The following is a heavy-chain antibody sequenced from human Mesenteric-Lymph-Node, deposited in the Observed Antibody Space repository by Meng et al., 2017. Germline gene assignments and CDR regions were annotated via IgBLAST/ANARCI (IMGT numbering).Heavy chain of an antibody. Sequence: GGSLRLSCAASGFTFNIYELIWVRQAPGKGLEWVSYITGSGATIYYAGSVKGRFTISRDNAKNSLYLQMDSLRAADTALYYCARNEYYYGSGTYRVYVDYWGQGTLVTVSS. CDR1: GFTFNIYE. CDR2: ITGSGATI. V-gene: IGHV3-48*03. CDR3: ARNEYYYGSGTYRVYVDY. D-gene: IGHD3-10*01. J-gene: IGHJ4*02.